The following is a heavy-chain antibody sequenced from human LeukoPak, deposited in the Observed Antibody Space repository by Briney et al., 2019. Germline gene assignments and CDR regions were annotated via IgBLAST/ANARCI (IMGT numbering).Heavy chain of an antibody. Sequence: GGSLRLSCAASGFTFSSYDIYWVRQAPGKGLEGVAFIRYDGSDKYYSDSVKGRFTISRDNSKNTLYLQMNSLRAEDTAVYYCAKDRSDVAVAGTEGFDYWGQGTLVTVSS. CDR1: GFTFSSYD. D-gene: IGHD6-19*01. V-gene: IGHV3-30*02. CDR2: IRYDGSDK. J-gene: IGHJ4*02. CDR3: AKDRSDVAVAGTEGFDY.